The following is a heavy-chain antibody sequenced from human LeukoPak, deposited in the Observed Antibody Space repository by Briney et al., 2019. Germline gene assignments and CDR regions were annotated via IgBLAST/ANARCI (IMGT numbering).Heavy chain of an antibody. Sequence: SVKVSCKASGGTLSSYAIRWVRQAPGQGLEWMGGIIPIFGTANYAQKFQGRVTITTDESTSTAYMELISLISEDTAVYYCARALRDGYTGDDAFDIWGQGTMVTASS. CDR3: ARALRDGYTGDDAFDI. J-gene: IGHJ3*02. V-gene: IGHV1-69*05. CDR2: IIPIFGTA. CDR1: GGTLSSYA. D-gene: IGHD5-24*01.